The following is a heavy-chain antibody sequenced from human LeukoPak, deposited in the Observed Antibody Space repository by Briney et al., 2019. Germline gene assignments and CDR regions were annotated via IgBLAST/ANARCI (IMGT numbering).Heavy chain of an antibody. CDR2: ISSSSSTI. D-gene: IGHD3-16*02. V-gene: IGHV3-48*04. CDR3: ASAHYDYVWGSYRHSNFDY. J-gene: IGHJ4*02. Sequence: GRSLRLSCAASGFTFSSYSMNWVRQAPGKGLEWVSYISSSSSTIYYADSVKGRFTMSRDNAKNSLYLQMNSLRAEDTAVYYCASAHYDYVWGSYRHSNFDYWGQGTLVTVSS. CDR1: GFTFSSYS.